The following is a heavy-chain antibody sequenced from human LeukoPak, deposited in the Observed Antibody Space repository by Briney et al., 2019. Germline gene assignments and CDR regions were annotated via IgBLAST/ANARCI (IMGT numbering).Heavy chain of an antibody. Sequence: PGGSLRLSCAASGFTFSSYAMHWVRQAPGKGLEWVAVISYDGSNKYYADSVKGRFTISRDNSKNTLYLQMNSLRPEDTAVYYCAKELKPMIVVADLFDYWGQGTLVTVSS. D-gene: IGHD3-22*01. CDR3: AKELKPMIVVADLFDY. CDR1: GFTFSSYA. J-gene: IGHJ4*02. CDR2: ISYDGSNK. V-gene: IGHV3-30*04.